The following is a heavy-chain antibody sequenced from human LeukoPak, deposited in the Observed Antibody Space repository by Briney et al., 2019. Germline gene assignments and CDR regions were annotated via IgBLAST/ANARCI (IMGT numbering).Heavy chain of an antibody. CDR1: GYTFTSYY. CDR2: INPSGGST. V-gene: IGHV1-46*01. J-gene: IGHJ4*02. D-gene: IGHD3-10*01. CDR3: ARGNGSGSQDPWYFDY. Sequence: ASVKVSCKASGYTFTSYYMHWVRQAPGQGLEWMRIINPSGGSTSYAQKFQGRVTMTRDTSTSTVYMELSSLRSEDTAVYYCARGNGSGSQDPWYFDYWGQGTLVTVSS.